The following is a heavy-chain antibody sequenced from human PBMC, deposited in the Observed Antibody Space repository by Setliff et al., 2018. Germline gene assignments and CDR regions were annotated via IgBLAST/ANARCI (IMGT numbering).Heavy chain of an antibody. CDR2: INAGEDTT. J-gene: IGHJ4*02. V-gene: IGHV1-3*01. CDR3: ARDSRGEAGSTRQNTFDY. D-gene: IGHD2-2*01. Sequence: ASVKVSCKASGYTFRTYAMHWVRQAPGQRPAWMGWINAGEDTTKYSPKVQGRVTMTRDTSTSTVYMELSSLRSEDTAVYYWARDSRGEAGSTRQNTFDYWGQGTLVTVSS. CDR1: GYTFRTYA.